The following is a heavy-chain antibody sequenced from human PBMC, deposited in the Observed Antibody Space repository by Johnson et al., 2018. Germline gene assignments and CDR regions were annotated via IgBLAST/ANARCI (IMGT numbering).Heavy chain of an antibody. Sequence: VQLVESGGGVVRPGGSLRLSCAASGFTFDDYGMSWVRQAPGKGLEWVSRIHNDGITTDYADSVEGRFTVSRDAAKSTLYLEMTTLAADDTAVYYCVGEGCYSSNWNMDYWGQGTLVTVSS. CDR1: GFTFDDYG. V-gene: IGHV3-20*04. CDR3: VGEGCYSSNWNMDY. D-gene: IGHD1-1*01. CDR2: IHNDGITT. J-gene: IGHJ4*02.